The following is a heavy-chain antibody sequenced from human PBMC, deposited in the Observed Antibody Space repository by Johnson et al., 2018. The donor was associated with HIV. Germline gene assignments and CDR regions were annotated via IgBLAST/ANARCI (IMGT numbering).Heavy chain of an antibody. CDR3: TTDDASSYGDYGEAFDI. CDR2: IKSKTDGGTT. Sequence: VQLVESGGGLVKPGGSLRLSCAASGFTFSNAWMSWVRQAPGKGLEWVGRIKSKTDGGTTDYAAPVTGRFTISRDDSKNTLYLQMNSLKTEDTAVYYCTTDDASSYGDYGEAFDIWGQGTIVTVSS. V-gene: IGHV3-15*01. D-gene: IGHD4-17*01. CDR1: GFTFSNAW. J-gene: IGHJ3*02.